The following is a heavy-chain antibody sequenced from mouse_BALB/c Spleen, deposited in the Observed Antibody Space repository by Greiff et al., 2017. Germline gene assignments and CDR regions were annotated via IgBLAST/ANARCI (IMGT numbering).Heavy chain of an antibody. D-gene: IGHD2-3*01. CDR3: ARDKMGFAY. V-gene: IGHV1S81*02. CDR1: GYTFTSYW. J-gene: IGHJ3*01. CDR2: INPSNGRT. Sequence: QVQLKQPGAELVKPGASVKLSCKASGYTFTSYWMHWVKQRPGQGLEWIGEINPSNGRTNYNEKFKSKATLTVDKSSSTAYMQLSSLTSEDSAVYYCARDKMGFAYWGQGTLVTVSA.